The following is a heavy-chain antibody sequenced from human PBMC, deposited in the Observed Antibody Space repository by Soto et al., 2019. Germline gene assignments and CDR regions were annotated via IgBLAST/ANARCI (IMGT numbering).Heavy chain of an antibody. CDR3: AKDSDPDGIWTFGS. D-gene: IGHD3-9*01. Sequence: SLRLSCAASGFTFRTFTMNWVRQAPGKGLEWVSGIIGGDGDKFYSDSVKGRFTISRDNSKDMLFLQMSSLRVDDTAVYYCAKDSDPDGIWTFGSWGQGTLVTVSS. CDR1: GFTFRTFT. J-gene: IGHJ5*01. CDR2: IIGGDGDK. V-gene: IGHV3-23*01.